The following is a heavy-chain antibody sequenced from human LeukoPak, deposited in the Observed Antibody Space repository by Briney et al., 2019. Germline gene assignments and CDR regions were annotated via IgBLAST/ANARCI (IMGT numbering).Heavy chain of an antibody. CDR3: ARFTDSYYFDY. V-gene: IGHV3-21*01. D-gene: IGHD2-21*01. J-gene: IGHJ4*02. CDR1: GFTFSSYS. Sequence: GGSLRLSCAASGFTFSSYSMNWVRQAPGKGLEWVSSISSSSSYIYYADSVKGRFTISRDNAKNSLYLQMNSLRAEDTAVYYCARFTDSYYFDYWGQGTLVTVSS. CDR2: ISSSSSYI.